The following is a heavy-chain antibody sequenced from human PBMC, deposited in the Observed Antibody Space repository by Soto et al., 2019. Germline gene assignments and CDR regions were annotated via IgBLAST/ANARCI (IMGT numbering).Heavy chain of an antibody. V-gene: IGHV3-9*01. J-gene: IGHJ4*02. CDR1: GFTFDVYA. CDR3: AKDISLRGWVYLVEEY. Sequence: EVQLVESGGGWVQPGRSLRLSCAASGFTFDVYAMHWVRQAPGKGLEWVSGINYNSGSVGYADSVKGRFTISRDNAKNSLHLQMNSLRAEDTAVYYCAKDISLRGWVYLVEEYWGQGTLVTVSP. D-gene: IGHD6-13*01. CDR2: INYNSGSV.